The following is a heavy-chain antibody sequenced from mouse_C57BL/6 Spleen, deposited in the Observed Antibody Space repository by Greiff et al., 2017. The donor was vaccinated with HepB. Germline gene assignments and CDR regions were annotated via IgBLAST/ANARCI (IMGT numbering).Heavy chain of an antibody. V-gene: IGHV1-69*01. CDR1: GYTFTSYW. CDR2: IHPSDSYT. Sequence: QVQLQQPGAELVMPGASVKLSCKASGYTFTSYWMHWVKQRPGQGLEWIGEIHPSDSYTNYNQKFKGKSTLTVDKSSSTAYMQLSSLTSEDSAVYYCARPNYYGSSSGYFDYWGQGTTLTVSS. J-gene: IGHJ2*01. CDR3: ARPNYYGSSSGYFDY. D-gene: IGHD1-1*01.